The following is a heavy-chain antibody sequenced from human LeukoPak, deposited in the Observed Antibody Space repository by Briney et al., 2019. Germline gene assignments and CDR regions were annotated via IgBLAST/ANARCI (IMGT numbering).Heavy chain of an antibody. D-gene: IGHD3-10*01. CDR3: ARPPRGYYGSGSSYYYYYYMDV. V-gene: IGHV4-59*12. CDR1: GGSISSYY. J-gene: IGHJ6*03. Sequence: ASETLSLTCTVSGGSISSYYWSWIRQPPGKGLEWIGYIYYSGSTNYNPSLKSRVTISVDTSKNQFSLKLSSVTAADTAVYYCARPPRGYYGSGSSYYYYYYMDVWGKGTTVTISS. CDR2: IYYSGST.